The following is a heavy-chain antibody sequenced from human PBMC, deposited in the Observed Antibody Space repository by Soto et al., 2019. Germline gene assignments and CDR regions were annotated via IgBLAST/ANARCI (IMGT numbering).Heavy chain of an antibody. CDR3: ARDPIVYYYDSSGSRGYNWFDP. D-gene: IGHD3-22*01. CDR2: ISAYNGNT. J-gene: IGHJ5*02. CDR1: GYTFTSYG. V-gene: IGHV1-18*04. Sequence: ASVKVSCKASGYTFTSYGMSWVRQAPGQGLEWMGWISAYNGNTNYAQKLQGRVTMTTDTSTSTAYMELRSLRSDDTAVYYCARDPIVYYYDSSGSRGYNWFDPWGQGTLVTVSS.